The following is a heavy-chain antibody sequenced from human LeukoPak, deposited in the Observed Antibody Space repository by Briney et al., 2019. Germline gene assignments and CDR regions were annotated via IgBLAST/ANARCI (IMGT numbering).Heavy chain of an antibody. Sequence: SVKVSCKASGGTFSSYVISWVRQAPGHGLEWMGGIIPIFGTANYAQKFQGRVTITADKSTSTAYMELGSLRFEDTAVYYCAGRTYGSGSYYGYWGQGTLVTASS. CDR3: AGRTYGSGSYYGY. CDR2: IIPIFGTA. V-gene: IGHV1-69*06. D-gene: IGHD3-10*01. J-gene: IGHJ4*02. CDR1: GGTFSSYV.